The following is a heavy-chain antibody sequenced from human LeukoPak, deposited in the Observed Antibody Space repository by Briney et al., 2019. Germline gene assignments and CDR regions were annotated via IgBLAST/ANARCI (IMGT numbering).Heavy chain of an antibody. CDR3: ARNYYDRRGTKRFQH. Sequence: PSETLSLTCAVSGDSMSSIDWWSWVRQPPGKGLEWIGEIHHTGSTNYNPSLKSRVTISVDTSKNQFSLKLSSVTAADTAVYYCARNYYDRRGTKRFQHWGQGTLVPVSS. CDR1: GDSMSSIDW. J-gene: IGHJ1*01. D-gene: IGHD3-22*01. CDR2: IHHTGST. V-gene: IGHV4-4*02.